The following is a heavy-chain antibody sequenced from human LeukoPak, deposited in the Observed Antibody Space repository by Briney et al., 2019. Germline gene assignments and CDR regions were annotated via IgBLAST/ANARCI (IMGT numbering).Heavy chain of an antibody. CDR3: ARDGYDILTGYSHFDY. CDR1: GFTFSSYW. CDR2: IKQDGSVK. V-gene: IGHV3-7*01. D-gene: IGHD3-9*01. J-gene: IGHJ4*02. Sequence: GGSLRLSCAASGFTFSSYWMSWVRQAPGKGLEWVANIKQDGSVKYYVDSVKGRFTISRDNGKNSLYLQVNSLRAEDTAAYYCARDGYDILTGYSHFDYWGQGTLVTVSS.